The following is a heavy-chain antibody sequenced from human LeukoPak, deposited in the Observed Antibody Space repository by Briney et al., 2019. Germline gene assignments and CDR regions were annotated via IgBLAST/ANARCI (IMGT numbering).Heavy chain of an antibody. J-gene: IGHJ4*02. V-gene: IGHV3-72*01. D-gene: IGHD2-15*01. CDR2: TGNKANSYTT. CDR3: ARVTVGYCSGGRCSNFDV. Sequence: GGSLRLSCAASGFTFSRYWMSWVRQAPGKGLEWVGRTGNKANSYTTEYAASVKGRFTISRDDSKNSLYLQMNSLKTEDTAVYYCARVTVGYCSGGRCSNFDVWGQGTLVTVSS. CDR1: GFTFSRYW.